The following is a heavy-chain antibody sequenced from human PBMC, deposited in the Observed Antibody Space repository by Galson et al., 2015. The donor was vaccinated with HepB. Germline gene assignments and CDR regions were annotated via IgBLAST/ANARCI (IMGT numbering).Heavy chain of an antibody. CDR2: ISAYNGNT. CDR1: GYTFTSYG. J-gene: IGHJ6*02. D-gene: IGHD1-26*01. V-gene: IGHV1-18*04. CDR3: ARGLEWELPPYYYGMDV. Sequence: SVKVSCKASGYTFTSYGISWVRQAPGQGLEWMGWISAYNGNTNYAQKLQGRVTMTTDTSTSTAYMELRSLRSDDTAVYYCARGLEWELPPYYYGMDVWGQGTTVTVSS.